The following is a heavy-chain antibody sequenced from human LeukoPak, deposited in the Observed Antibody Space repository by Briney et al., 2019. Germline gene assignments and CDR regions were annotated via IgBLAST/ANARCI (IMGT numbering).Heavy chain of an antibody. Sequence: NASETLSLTCAVYGDSFNEYYWSWVRQPPGKALEWIGEINHSGSTNYNPSLKSRVTISVDKSLRQFFLRLSPVTAADTAVYYCARISSGWFLYYYYYMDVWGKGTTVTVSS. J-gene: IGHJ6*03. D-gene: IGHD6-19*01. V-gene: IGHV4-34*01. CDR1: GDSFNEYY. CDR2: INHSGST. CDR3: ARISSGWFLYYYYYMDV.